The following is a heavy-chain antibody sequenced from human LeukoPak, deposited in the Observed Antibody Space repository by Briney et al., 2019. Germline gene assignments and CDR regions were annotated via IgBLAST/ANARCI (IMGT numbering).Heavy chain of an antibody. CDR1: GGSVNKWY. CDR2: IYYDGST. V-gene: IGHV4-59*08. J-gene: IGHJ4*02. CDR3: ARRRNDFWSGYYTTFDY. D-gene: IGHD3-3*01. Sequence: PSETLSLTCSVSGGSVNKWYWSWIRQPPGKGLEWIGYIYYDGSTNYNPSLKNRVTISVDTSKNQFSLKLSSVTAADTAVYYCARRRNDFWSGYYTTFDYWGQGTLVTVSS.